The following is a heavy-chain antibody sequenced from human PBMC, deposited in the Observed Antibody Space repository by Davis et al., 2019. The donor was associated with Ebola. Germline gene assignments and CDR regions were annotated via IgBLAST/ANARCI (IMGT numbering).Heavy chain of an antibody. V-gene: IGHV3-21*01. CDR2: ISSSSNYI. CDR3: AAADIVVVVDGTSYPNAFDT. J-gene: IGHJ3*02. Sequence: GESLKIPCAASGFTFSSYYMNWVRQAPGKGLEWVSSISSSSNYIYYADSMKGRFTISRDNAKNSLFLQMNSLRAEDTAVYYCAAADIVVVVDGTSYPNAFDTWGQGTVVTVSS. D-gene: IGHD2-15*01. CDR1: GFTFSSYY.